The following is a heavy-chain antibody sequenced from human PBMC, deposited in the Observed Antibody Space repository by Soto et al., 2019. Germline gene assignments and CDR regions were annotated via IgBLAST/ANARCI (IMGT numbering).Heavy chain of an antibody. CDR1: GFTFSGSA. CDR2: IRSKANSYAT. J-gene: IGHJ6*02. D-gene: IGHD6-19*01. V-gene: IGHV3-73*01. Sequence: GGSLRLSCAASGFTFSGSAMHWVRQASGKGLEWVGRIRSKANSYATAYAASVKGRFTISRDDSKNTAYLQMNSLKTEDTAVYYCTRHSGKIAVAGYYYYGMDVWGQGTTVTVSS. CDR3: TRHSGKIAVAGYYYYGMDV.